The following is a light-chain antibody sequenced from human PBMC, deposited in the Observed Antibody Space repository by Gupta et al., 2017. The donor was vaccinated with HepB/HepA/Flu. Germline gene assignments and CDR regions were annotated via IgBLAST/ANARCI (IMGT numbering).Light chain of an antibody. CDR1: QGISND. Sequence: AIHITHSPSSLSASVGDIVTIPSRASQGISNDLGWYQQKPGKAPKLLLYAASSVQLGVPSRFSGSGSGTDFTLTISSLQPEDFATYYCRQYANYPITFGGGTRLEMK. J-gene: IGKJ4*01. CDR2: AAS. CDR3: RQYANYPIT. V-gene: IGKV1-6*01.